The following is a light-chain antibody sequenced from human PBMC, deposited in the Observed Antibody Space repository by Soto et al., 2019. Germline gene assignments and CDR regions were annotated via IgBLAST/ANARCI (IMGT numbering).Light chain of an antibody. CDR2: WAS. V-gene: IGKV4-1*01. J-gene: IGKJ4*01. CDR1: QSVLFRSNNKNY. Sequence: LVLTQSPYCLAVCLGERATINCRSSQSVLFRSNNKNYLAWYQQKAGQPPKLLIYWASTRESGVHDRFSGRGSRKDFTITISSMQAEDVAVYYCNKYYSTNLNFGGGNKVDIK. CDR3: NKYYSTNLN.